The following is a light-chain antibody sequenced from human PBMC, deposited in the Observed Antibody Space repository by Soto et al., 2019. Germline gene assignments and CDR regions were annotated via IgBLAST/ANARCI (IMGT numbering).Light chain of an antibody. CDR2: DVA. J-gene: IGLJ1*01. CDR3: CSYAGGYTYL. V-gene: IGLV2-11*01. Sequence: GVTQPHSGCGSPGQSVTISCTGTGNDGGAYNYVSWYQQHPGRPPKLMIYDVARWPSGVPDRFSGSKSGNTASLTISGLQAEDEADYFCCSYAGGYTYLFGTGTKVA. CDR1: GNDGGAYNY.